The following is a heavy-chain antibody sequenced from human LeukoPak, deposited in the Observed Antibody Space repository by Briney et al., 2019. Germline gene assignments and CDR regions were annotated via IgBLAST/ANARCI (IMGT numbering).Heavy chain of an antibody. CDR1: GGSIYSSNW. CDR3: ASQLAVAGTRGFDY. Sequence: SETLSLTCAVSGGSIYSSNWWSWVRQPPGKGLEWIGEVSQSGRTNYNPSLKSRVTISVGKSKNQFSLNLSPATAAETAVYYCASQLAVAGTRGFDYWGQGTLVTVSS. CDR2: VSQSGRT. V-gene: IGHV4-4*02. D-gene: IGHD6-19*01. J-gene: IGHJ4*02.